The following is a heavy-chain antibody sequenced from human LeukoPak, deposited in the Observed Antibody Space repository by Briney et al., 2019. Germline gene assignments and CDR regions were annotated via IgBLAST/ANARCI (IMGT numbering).Heavy chain of an antibody. V-gene: IGHV4-39*02. CDR1: GGSISSYY. J-gene: IGHJ4*02. CDR3: ARPSSDGNYCY. D-gene: IGHD1-26*01. CDR2: MSYTASP. Sequence: PSETLSLTCTVSGGSISSYYWGWIRQPPGKGLEWIGSMSYTASPSYSPSLESRATISMDTSKNSFSLKLSSVTAADTAVYYCARPSSDGNYCYWGQGTLVTVSS.